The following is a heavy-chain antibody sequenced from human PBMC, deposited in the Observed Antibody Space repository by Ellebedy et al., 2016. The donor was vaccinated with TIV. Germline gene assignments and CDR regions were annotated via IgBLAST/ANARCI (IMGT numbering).Heavy chain of an antibody. V-gene: IGHV3-23*01. CDR1: GFTFSSYS. CDR3: AKGGAWFGEFPFDY. J-gene: IGHJ4*02. D-gene: IGHD3-10*01. CDR2: ISGSGGST. Sequence: GESLKISXAASGFTFSSYSMNWVRQAPGKGLEWVSAISGSGGSTYYADSVKGRFTISRDNSKNTLYLQMNSLRAEDTAVYYCAKGGAWFGEFPFDYWGQGTLVTVSS.